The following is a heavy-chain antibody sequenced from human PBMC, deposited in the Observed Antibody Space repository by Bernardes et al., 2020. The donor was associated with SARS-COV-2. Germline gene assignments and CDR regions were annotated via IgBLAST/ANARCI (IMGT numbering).Heavy chain of an antibody. CDR1: GGSISSGGYY. J-gene: IGHJ6*02. D-gene: IGHD2-15*01. CDR3: ATQVVAATPHYYYGMDV. Sequence: SETLSLTCTVSGGSISSGGYYWSWIRQHPGKGLEWIGYIYYSGSTYYNPSLKSRVTISVDTSKNQFSLKLSSVTAADTAVYYCATQVVAATPHYYYGMDVWGQGTTVTVSS. V-gene: IGHV4-31*03. CDR2: IYYSGST.